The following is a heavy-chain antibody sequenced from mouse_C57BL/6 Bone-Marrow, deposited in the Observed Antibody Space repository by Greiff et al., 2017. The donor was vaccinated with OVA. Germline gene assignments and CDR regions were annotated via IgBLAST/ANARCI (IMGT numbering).Heavy chain of an antibody. V-gene: IGHV5-4*01. CDR1: GFTFSSYA. Sequence: EVQVVESGGGLVKPGGSLKLSCAASGFTFSSYAMSWVRQTPEKRLEWVATISDGGSYTYYPDNVKGRFTISRDNAKNNLYLQMSHLKSEDTAMYYCARDGGYYGSIYAMDYWGQGTSVTVSS. CDR2: ISDGGSYT. J-gene: IGHJ4*01. CDR3: ARDGGYYGSIYAMDY. D-gene: IGHD1-1*01.